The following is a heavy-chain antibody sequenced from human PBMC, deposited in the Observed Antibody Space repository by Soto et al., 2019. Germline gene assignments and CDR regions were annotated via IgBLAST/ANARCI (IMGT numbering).Heavy chain of an antibody. D-gene: IGHD3-16*02. V-gene: IGHV4-59*01. CDR1: GGSISSYY. CDR2: IYYSGST. CDR3: AGERYYDYIWGSYRFLY. J-gene: IGHJ4*02. Sequence: TLSLTCTVSGGSISSYYWSWIRQPPGKGLEWIGYIYYSGSTNYNPSLKSRVTISVDTSKNQFSLKLSSVTAADTAVYYCAGERYYDYIWGSYRFLYWGQGTLVTVSS.